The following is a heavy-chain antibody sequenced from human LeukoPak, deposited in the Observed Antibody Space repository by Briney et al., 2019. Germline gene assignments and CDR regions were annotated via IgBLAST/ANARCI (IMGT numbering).Heavy chain of an antibody. CDR2: IYYNGST. CDR1: GGSISSYY. V-gene: IGHV4-59*12. J-gene: IGHJ4*02. CDR3: ARVLSGHIYFDY. Sequence: SETLSLTCTVSGGSISSYYWSWIRQPPGKGLEWIGYIYYNGSTNYNPSLKSRVTISVDTSKNQFSLKLSSVTAADTAVYYCARVLSGHIYFDYWGQGTLVTVSS. D-gene: IGHD6-19*01.